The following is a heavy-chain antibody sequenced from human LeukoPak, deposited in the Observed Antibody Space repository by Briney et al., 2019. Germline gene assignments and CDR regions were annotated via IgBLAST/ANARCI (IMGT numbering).Heavy chain of an antibody. Sequence: SVKVSCKASGGTFSSYAISWVRQAPGQGLEWMGGIIPIFGTANYAQKFQGRVTITTDESTSTAYMELSRLRSEDTAVYYCARGAERGRIVVVPPAPHYYYMDVWGKGPPVTVSS. CDR2: IIPIFGTA. J-gene: IGHJ6*03. CDR3: ARGAERGRIVVVPPAPHYYYMDV. CDR1: GGTFSSYA. V-gene: IGHV1-69*05. D-gene: IGHD2-2*01.